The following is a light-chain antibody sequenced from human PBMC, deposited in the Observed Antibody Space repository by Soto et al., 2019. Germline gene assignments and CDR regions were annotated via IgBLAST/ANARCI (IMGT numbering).Light chain of an antibody. CDR2: DTS. V-gene: IGKV3-15*01. CDR3: QQYRSWPPIT. Sequence: EIVMTQSPATLSVSPGERATLSCRASQSIGSKLAWYQQKPGQAPRLLIYDTSTRATAIPARFSGGGFGIEFTLTLSSLQSEDFAIYYCQQYRSWPPITFGQGTRLEIK. J-gene: IGKJ5*01. CDR1: QSIGSK.